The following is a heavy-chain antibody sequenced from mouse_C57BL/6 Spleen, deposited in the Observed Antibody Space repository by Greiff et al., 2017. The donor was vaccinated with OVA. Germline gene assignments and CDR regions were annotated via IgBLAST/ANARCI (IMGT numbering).Heavy chain of an antibody. CDR1: GYSITSGYY. V-gene: IGHV3-6*01. CDR3: ANGLYWYFDV. D-gene: IGHD1-1*01. CDR2: ISYDGSN. J-gene: IGHJ1*03. Sequence: EVHLVESGPGLVKPSQSLSLTCSVTGYSITSGYYWNWIRQFPGNKLEWMGYISYDGSNNYNPSLKNRISITRDTSKNQFFLKLNSVTTEDTATYYCANGLYWYFDVWGTGTTVTVSS.